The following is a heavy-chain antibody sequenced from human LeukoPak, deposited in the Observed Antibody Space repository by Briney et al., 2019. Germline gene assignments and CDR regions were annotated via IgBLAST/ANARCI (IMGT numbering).Heavy chain of an antibody. D-gene: IGHD2-2*01. J-gene: IGHJ5*02. CDR3: ARGRLVVPAAIASPWFDP. CDR1: GGSISSGGYS. CDR2: IYHSGST. Sequence: SETLSLTCAVSGGSISSGGYSWSWIRQPPGKGLEWIGYIYHSGSTYYDPSLKSRVTISVDRSKNQFSLKLSSVTAADTAVYYRARGRLVVPAAIASPWFDPWGQGTLVTVSS. V-gene: IGHV4-30-2*01.